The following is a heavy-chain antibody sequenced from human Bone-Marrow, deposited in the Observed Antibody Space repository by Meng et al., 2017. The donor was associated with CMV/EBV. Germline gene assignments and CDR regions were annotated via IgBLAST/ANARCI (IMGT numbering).Heavy chain of an antibody. V-gene: IGHV3-48*01. D-gene: IGHD3-16*01. CDR3: TKDVKFGDFDY. J-gene: IGHJ4*02. CDR2: IISSSSTI. Sequence: GESLKISCAASGFTFSSYSMNWVRQAPGKGLEWVSYIISSSSTIYYADSVKGRFIIFRDNSKNTLYLQMNSLKPEDTAVFYCTKDVKFGDFDYWGQGTLVTVSS. CDR1: GFTFSSYS.